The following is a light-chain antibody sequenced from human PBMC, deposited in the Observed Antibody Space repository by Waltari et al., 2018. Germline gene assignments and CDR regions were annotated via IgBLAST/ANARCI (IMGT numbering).Light chain of an antibody. V-gene: IGKV3-20*01. CDR2: ETS. CDR3: HQYGNSAPFT. J-gene: IGKJ3*01. CDR1: QTLSSTY. Sequence: EIVLTQSPGTLSLSPGERATLSCRASQTLSSTYLAWYQQKPGQAPSLLIYETSTRATGIPDRFSGSGSGTDFTLTISRLEPEDLAVYYCHQYGNSAPFTFGPGTKVDIK.